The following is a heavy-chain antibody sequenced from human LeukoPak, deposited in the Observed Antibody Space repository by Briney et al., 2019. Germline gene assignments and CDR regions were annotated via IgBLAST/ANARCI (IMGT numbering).Heavy chain of an antibody. CDR3: ARGPNSNWSGLDF. D-gene: IGHD6-6*01. CDR1: GFSFSGHW. Sequence: PGGSLRLSCTASGFSFSGHWMHWARQLPGKGLVWVSRISPTGSTTSYADSVKGRFIVSRDNAKNTLYLQVNNLRAEDTAVYYCARGPNSNWSGLDFWGQGTLLTVSS. CDR2: ISPTGSTT. J-gene: IGHJ4*02. V-gene: IGHV3-74*01.